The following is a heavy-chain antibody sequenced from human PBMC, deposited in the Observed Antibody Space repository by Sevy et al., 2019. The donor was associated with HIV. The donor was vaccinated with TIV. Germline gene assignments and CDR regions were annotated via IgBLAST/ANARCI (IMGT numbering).Heavy chain of an antibody. D-gene: IGHD6-13*01. CDR3: ARHGMSATADY. Sequence: SETLSLTCTVSGGSMINYHWSWIRQPPGKGLEWIGFIYDSMTSKYNSSFMSRVSISGDPSKNQFSLRLNSVTAADTAVYYSARHGMSATADYWGQGILVTVSS. J-gene: IGHJ4*02. CDR1: GGSMINYH. CDR2: IYDSMTS. V-gene: IGHV4-59*08.